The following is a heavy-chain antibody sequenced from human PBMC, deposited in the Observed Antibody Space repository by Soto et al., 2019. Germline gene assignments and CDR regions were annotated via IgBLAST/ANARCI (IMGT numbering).Heavy chain of an antibody. CDR1: GGSISSDSFY. V-gene: IGHV4-39*01. Sequence: LQLQESGPGLVKSSETLSLTCTVSGGSISSDSFYWAWIRQPPGKGLGWIGIMYYSGDTYYNPSLAGRLTVSVDTSSQFSLTLRSVTAADTALYYCARNQPQRYCGGGTCRPAYGMDVWGQGTTVIVSS. CDR3: ARNQPQRYCGGGTCRPAYGMDV. J-gene: IGHJ6*02. D-gene: IGHD2-15*01. CDR2: MYYSGDT.